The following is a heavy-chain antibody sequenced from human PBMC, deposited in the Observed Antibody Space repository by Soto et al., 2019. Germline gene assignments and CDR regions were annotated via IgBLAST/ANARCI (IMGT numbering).Heavy chain of an antibody. J-gene: IGHJ5*02. Sequence: ASVKVSCKASGYTFTGYYMHWVRQAPGQGLEWMGWINPNSGGTNYAQKFQGRVTMTRDTSISTAYMELSRLRSDDTAVYYCARGQIFGVVIYNWFDPWGQGTLVTAPQ. D-gene: IGHD3-3*01. CDR1: GYTFTGYY. CDR2: INPNSGGT. CDR3: ARGQIFGVVIYNWFDP. V-gene: IGHV1-2*02.